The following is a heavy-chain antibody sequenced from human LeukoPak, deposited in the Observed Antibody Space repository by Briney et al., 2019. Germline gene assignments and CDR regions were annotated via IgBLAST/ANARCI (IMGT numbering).Heavy chain of an antibody. D-gene: IGHD3-10*01. J-gene: IGHJ4*02. CDR1: GFIFTNYW. CDR3: ASPHGSGSYYNPKL. Sequence: GESLKISCKASGFIFTNYWIGWVRQMPGKGLEWMGIIYPGDSDSRYSPSFQGQVTISADRSISTTYLQWSSLKASDTAMYYCASPHGSGSYYNPKLWGQGTLVTVSS. V-gene: IGHV5-51*01. CDR2: IYPGDSDS.